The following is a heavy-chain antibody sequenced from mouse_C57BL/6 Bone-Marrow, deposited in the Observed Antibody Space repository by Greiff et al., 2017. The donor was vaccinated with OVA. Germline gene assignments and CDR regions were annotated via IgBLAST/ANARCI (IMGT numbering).Heavy chain of an antibody. Sequence: EVKLVESGGGLVQPGGSLKLSCAASGFTFSDYYMYWVRQTPEKRLEWVAYISNGGGSTSYPDTVKGRFTISRDNAKNTLYLQMYHLKSEDTAMEYCARLTTGGGGYFEGWGTGTTGTVSS. D-gene: IGHD2-12*01. V-gene: IGHV5-12*01. J-gene: IGHJ1*03. CDR3: ARLTTGGGGYFEG. CDR1: GFTFSDYY. CDR2: ISNGGGST.